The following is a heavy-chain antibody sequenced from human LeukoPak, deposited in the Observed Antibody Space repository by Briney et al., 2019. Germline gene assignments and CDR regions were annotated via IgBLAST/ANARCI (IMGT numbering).Heavy chain of an antibody. D-gene: IGHD4-17*01. CDR1: GYTFTSYG. Sequence: ASVKVSCKASGYTFTSYGISWVRQAPGQGLEWMGWISAYNGNTNYAQKLQGRVTMTTDTSTSTAYMELRSLRSDDTAVYYCASSMTTVTTSYYYYMDVWGKGTTVTASS. V-gene: IGHV1-18*01. J-gene: IGHJ6*03. CDR3: ASSMTTVTTSYYYYMDV. CDR2: ISAYNGNT.